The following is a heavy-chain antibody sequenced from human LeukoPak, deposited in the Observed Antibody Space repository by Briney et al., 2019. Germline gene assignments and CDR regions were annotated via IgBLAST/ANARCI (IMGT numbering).Heavy chain of an antibody. CDR1: GGPISSYY. CDR2: NYYSGSA. CDR3: ARIPYSSYDNSDY. D-gene: IGHD4-11*01. J-gene: IGHJ4*02. V-gene: IGHV4-59*08. Sequence: PSETLSLTCAVSGGPISSYYWIWIRQPPGKALEWIGYNYYSGSANYNPSLKSRVTISLDTYKNQFSLKLSSVTTADTAVYYCARIPYSSYDNSDYWGQGTLVTVSS.